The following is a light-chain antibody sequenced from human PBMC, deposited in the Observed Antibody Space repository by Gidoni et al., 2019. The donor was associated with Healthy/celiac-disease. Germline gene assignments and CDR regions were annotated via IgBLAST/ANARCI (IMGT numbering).Light chain of an antibody. CDR1: QSVSSN. CDR2: VAS. CDR3: QQYNNWPPLT. V-gene: IGKV3-15*01. Sequence: IVLTQSPATPSVSTGERDTLSCRASQSVSSNLVWYQQKPGQAPRLLIYVASTRATDIPARFSGSGSGTEFTLTISSLQSEDFAVYYCQQYNNWPPLTFXGXTKVEIK. J-gene: IGKJ4*01.